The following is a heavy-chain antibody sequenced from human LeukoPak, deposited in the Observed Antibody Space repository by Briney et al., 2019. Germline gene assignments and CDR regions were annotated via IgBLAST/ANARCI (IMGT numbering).Heavy chain of an antibody. Sequence: PGGSLRLFCAASGLTFSGYWMHWVRQAPGKGLVWISRTNNDGTMTIYADFVKGRFTVSRDNAKNTLYLQMNSLRLEDTAVYYCAKSDWFDPWGQGTLVIVSS. CDR2: TNNDGTMT. CDR3: AKSDWFDP. J-gene: IGHJ5*02. CDR1: GLTFSGYW. V-gene: IGHV3-74*01.